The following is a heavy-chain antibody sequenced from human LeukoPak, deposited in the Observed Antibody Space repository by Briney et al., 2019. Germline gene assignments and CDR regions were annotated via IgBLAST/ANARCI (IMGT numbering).Heavy chain of an antibody. Sequence: GGSLRLSCAASGFTFSSYGMSWVRQAPGKGLEWVSGINWNGGSTGYADSVKGRFTISRDNAKNSLYLQMNSLRAEDTALYYCARDGKWELPSYMDVWGKGTTVTVSS. D-gene: IGHD1-26*01. CDR2: INWNGGST. V-gene: IGHV3-20*04. CDR3: ARDGKWELPSYMDV. CDR1: GFTFSSYG. J-gene: IGHJ6*03.